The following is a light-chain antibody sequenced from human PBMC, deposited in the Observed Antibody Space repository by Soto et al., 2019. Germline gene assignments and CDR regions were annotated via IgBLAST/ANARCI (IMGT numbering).Light chain of an antibody. J-gene: IGKJ1*01. CDR2: GGS. CDR3: QQYATSPWT. V-gene: IGKV3-20*01. Sequence: EIVLTQSPGTLSLSPGERATLRCRASQSVANNHVAWYQQKVGQAPRLLVYGGSTRATGLSARVTGSGSGTDFTLTISRLEPADFAVYFCQQYATSPWTFGQGTKVEIK. CDR1: QSVANNH.